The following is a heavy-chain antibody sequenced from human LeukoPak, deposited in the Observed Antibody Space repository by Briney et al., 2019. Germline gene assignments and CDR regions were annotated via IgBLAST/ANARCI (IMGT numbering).Heavy chain of an antibody. Sequence: GGSLRLSCAASGFTFDDYAMHWVRQAPGKGLEWVSGISWNSGSIGYADSVKGRFTISRDNAKNSLYLQMNSLRAEDTALYYCAKDERRRIAAAQDYWGQGTLVTVSS. CDR2: ISWNSGSI. CDR3: AKDERRRIAAAQDY. V-gene: IGHV3-9*01. CDR1: GFTFDDYA. J-gene: IGHJ4*02. D-gene: IGHD6-13*01.